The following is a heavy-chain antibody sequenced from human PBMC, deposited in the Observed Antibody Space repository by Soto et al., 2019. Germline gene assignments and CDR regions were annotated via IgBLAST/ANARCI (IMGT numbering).Heavy chain of an antibody. CDR3: ARGVPNDWLFIYYFDY. Sequence: PSETLSLTCTVSGGSISSSGYYWGWIRQPPGKGLEWIGSLYFGGTTYYNPSLKSRVTISVDTSKNQFSLKLSSVTAADTAVYYCARGVPNDWLFIYYFDYWGQGTLVTVSS. D-gene: IGHD3-9*01. CDR1: GGSISSSGYY. J-gene: IGHJ4*02. V-gene: IGHV4-39*07. CDR2: LYFGGTT.